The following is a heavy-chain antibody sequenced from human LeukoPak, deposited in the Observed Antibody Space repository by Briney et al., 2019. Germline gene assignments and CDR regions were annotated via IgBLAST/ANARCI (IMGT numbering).Heavy chain of an antibody. D-gene: IGHD3-22*01. CDR2: IYYSGST. V-gene: IGHV4-59*06. CDR3: AREADYDSSGYSTGSYFDY. J-gene: IGHJ4*02. Sequence: SETLSLTCTVSGGSISSYYWSWIRQPPGKGLEWIGYIYYSGSTYYNPSPKSRVTISVDTSKNQFSLKLSSVTAADTAVYYCAREADYDSSGYSTGSYFDYWGQGTLVTVSS. CDR1: GGSISSYY.